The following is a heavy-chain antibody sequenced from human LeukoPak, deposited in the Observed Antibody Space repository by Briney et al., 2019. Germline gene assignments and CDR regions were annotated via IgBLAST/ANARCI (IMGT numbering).Heavy chain of an antibody. CDR3: ARDGALDM. CDR2: INPDSGDT. V-gene: IGHV1-2*02. Sequence: ASVKVSCKASGYTFTGYYMHWVRQAPGQGLEWMGWINPDSGDTKYAQKFQGRVTMTRDTSISPAYMEMSRLRSDDTAVYYCARDGALDMWGQGTMVTVSS. J-gene: IGHJ3*02. CDR1: GYTFTGYY.